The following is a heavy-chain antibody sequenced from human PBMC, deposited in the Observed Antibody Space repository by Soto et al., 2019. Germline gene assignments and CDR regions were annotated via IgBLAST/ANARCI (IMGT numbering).Heavy chain of an antibody. Sequence: QLQLQESGPGLVKPSETLSLTCTVSGGSISSSSYYWGWIRQPPGKGLEWIGSIYYSGSTYYNPSLKSRVTVSVDTSKNQFSLTLSSVTAADTAVYYCARLTGWGGVYYFDYWGQGTLVTVSS. CDR3: ARLTGWGGVYYFDY. CDR2: IYYSGST. J-gene: IGHJ4*02. D-gene: IGHD3-16*01. CDR1: GGSISSSSYY. V-gene: IGHV4-39*01.